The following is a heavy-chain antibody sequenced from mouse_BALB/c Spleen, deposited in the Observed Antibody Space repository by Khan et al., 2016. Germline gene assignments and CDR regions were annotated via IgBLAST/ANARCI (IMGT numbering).Heavy chain of an antibody. D-gene: IGHD1-1*01. J-gene: IGHJ2*01. CDR3: TRGITTVVDYFDY. CDR2: ISSGGNT. Sequence: EVELVESGGGLVKPGGSLKLSCAASGFTFSSYAMSWVRQTPEKSLEWVASISSGGNTFYPDSLKGRFTISRDNARNIMSLQMSSLRSEDTVMYYATRGITTVVDYFDYWGQGTTLTVSS. CDR1: GFTFSSYA. V-gene: IGHV5-6-5*01.